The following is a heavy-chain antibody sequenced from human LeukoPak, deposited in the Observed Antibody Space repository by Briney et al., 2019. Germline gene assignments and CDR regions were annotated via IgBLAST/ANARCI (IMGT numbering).Heavy chain of an antibody. CDR2: IKQDGSEK. D-gene: IGHD3-9*01. V-gene: IGHV3-7*01. J-gene: IGHJ6*03. CDR1: GFTFSSYW. CDR3: ARDRGRPHWFLYYYYYMDV. Sequence: GGSLRLSCAASGFTFSSYWMSWVRQAPGKGLEWVANIKQDGSEKYYVDSVKGRFTISRDNAKNSLYLQMNSLRAEDTAVYYCARDRGRPHWFLYYYYYMDVWGKGTTVTVSS.